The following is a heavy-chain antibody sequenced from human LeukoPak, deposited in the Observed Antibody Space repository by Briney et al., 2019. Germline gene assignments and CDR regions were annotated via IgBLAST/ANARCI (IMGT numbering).Heavy chain of an antibody. J-gene: IGHJ5*02. Sequence: GGSLRLSCAASGFTFSSYSMNWVRQAPGKGLEWVSSISSSSSYIYYADSMKGRFTISRDNAKNSLYLQMNSLRAEDTAVYYCARGSRDIVVVPAAIDWFDPWGQGTLVTVSS. V-gene: IGHV3-21*01. D-gene: IGHD2-2*02. CDR3: ARGSRDIVVVPAAIDWFDP. CDR1: GFTFSSYS. CDR2: ISSSSSYI.